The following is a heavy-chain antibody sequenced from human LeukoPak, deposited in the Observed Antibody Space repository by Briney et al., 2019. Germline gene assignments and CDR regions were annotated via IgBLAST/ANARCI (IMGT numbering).Heavy chain of an antibody. V-gene: IGHV3-23*01. Sequence: GGSLRLSCAASGFTFSSFAMSWVRQAPGKGLEWVSSISGSGASTYYADSVKGRLTISRDNSKNTLYLQMNSLRAEDTAVYYCTKGRGSPFYFEYWGQGTLVTVSS. J-gene: IGHJ4*02. D-gene: IGHD1-26*01. CDR1: GFTFSSFA. CDR3: TKGRGSPFYFEY. CDR2: ISGSGAST.